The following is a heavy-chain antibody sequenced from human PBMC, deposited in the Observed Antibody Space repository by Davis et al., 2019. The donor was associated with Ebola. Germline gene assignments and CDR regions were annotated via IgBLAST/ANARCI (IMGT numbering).Heavy chain of an antibody. CDR2: IWYDGSNK. D-gene: IGHD1-26*01. J-gene: IGHJ4*02. CDR1: GFTFSSYG. CDR3: AKGGGWEPRVYDC. Sequence: PGGSLRLSCAASGFTFSSYGMHWVRQAPGKGLEWVAVIWYDGSNKYYADSVKGRFTISRDNSKSTMYLQMNSLRVEDTAVYYCAKGGGWEPRVYDCWGQGTLVTVSS. V-gene: IGHV3-33*06.